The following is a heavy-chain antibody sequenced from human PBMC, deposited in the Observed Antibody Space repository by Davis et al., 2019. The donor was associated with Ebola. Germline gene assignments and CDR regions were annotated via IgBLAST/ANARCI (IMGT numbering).Heavy chain of an antibody. CDR1: GFTFSSYS. V-gene: IGHV3-21*01. J-gene: IGHJ4*02. D-gene: IGHD3-10*01. Sequence: GESLKISCAASGFTFSSYSMNWVRQAPGKGLEWVSSISSSSSYIYYADSVKGRFTISRDNAKNSLYLQMNSLRAEDTAVYYCARLGVRGVTPFDYWGQGTLVTVSS. CDR2: ISSSSSYI. CDR3: ARLGVRGVTPFDY.